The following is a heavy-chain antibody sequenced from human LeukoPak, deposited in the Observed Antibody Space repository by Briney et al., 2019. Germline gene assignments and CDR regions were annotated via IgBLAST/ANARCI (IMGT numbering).Heavy chain of an antibody. V-gene: IGHV4-59*01. CDR1: GGSISSYY. CDR2: IYYSGST. Sequence: SETLSLTCTVSGGSISSYYWRWIRQPPGKGLEWIGYIYYSGSTNYNPSLKSRVTISVDTSKNQFSLKLSSVTAADTAVYYCAREVEPISAMDKKDWYFDLWGRGTLVTVSS. J-gene: IGHJ2*01. CDR3: AREVEPISAMDKKDWYFDL. D-gene: IGHD5-18*01.